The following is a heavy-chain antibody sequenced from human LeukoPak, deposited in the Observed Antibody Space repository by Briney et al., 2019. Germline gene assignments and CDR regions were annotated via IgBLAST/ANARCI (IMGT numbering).Heavy chain of an antibody. CDR3: ATNGPSDSSGYYLGY. V-gene: IGHV1-24*01. Sequence: ASVSVSCKVSGYTLTELSMHWARQAPGKGPEWIGGFDPEDGETIYAHRLQGRVTITEDTSTDTAYMELSSLRSEAPAAYYCATNGPSDSSGYYLGYWGQGTLVTVS. CDR1: GYTLTELS. J-gene: IGHJ4*02. CDR2: FDPEDGET. D-gene: IGHD3-22*01.